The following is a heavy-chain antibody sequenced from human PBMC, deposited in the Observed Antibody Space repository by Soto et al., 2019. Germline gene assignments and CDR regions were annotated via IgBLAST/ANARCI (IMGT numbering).Heavy chain of an antibody. CDR3: AKGLDRASLDF. CDR2: LTADSDDT. Sequence: EVQLLESGGTSVQPGGSLRLSCVASGFTFSTHTMNWVRQAPGKGLEWVSRLTADSDDTSYADSIKGRFTISRDNSKNTLYLQMNSLRAEDTAIYYCAKGLDRASLDFWGQRALVTVSS. J-gene: IGHJ4*02. V-gene: IGHV3-23*01. CDR1: GFTFSTHT. D-gene: IGHD1-1*01.